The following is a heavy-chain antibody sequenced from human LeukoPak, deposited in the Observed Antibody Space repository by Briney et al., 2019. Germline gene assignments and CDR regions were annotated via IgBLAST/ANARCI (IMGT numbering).Heavy chain of an antibody. D-gene: IGHD6-19*01. CDR1: GGSISSYY. V-gene: IGHV4-59*01. CDR2: IYCSGST. J-gene: IGHJ4*02. CDR3: ARAGSGWSDFDC. Sequence: SETLSLTCTVSGGSISSYYWSWTRQPPGKGLEWIGYIYCSGSTNYNPSLKSRVTISVDTSKNQFSLKLSSVTAADTAVYYCARAGSGWSDFDCWGQGTLVTVSS.